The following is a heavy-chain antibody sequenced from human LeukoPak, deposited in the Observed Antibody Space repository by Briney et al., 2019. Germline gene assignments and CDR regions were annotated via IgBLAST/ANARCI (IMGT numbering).Heavy chain of an antibody. J-gene: IGHJ4*02. Sequence: GGSLGLSCAASGFPFNAYWMTWVRQAPGKGLEWVANIRQDGDTKYYVDSVKGRFTISRDNAMNSLYLQMNSLRAEDTAIYYCARSLPYGTTWYGRSDFWGQGTLVTVSS. CDR1: GFPFNAYW. CDR3: ARSLPYGTTWYGRSDF. CDR2: IRQDGDTK. V-gene: IGHV3-7*03. D-gene: IGHD6-13*01.